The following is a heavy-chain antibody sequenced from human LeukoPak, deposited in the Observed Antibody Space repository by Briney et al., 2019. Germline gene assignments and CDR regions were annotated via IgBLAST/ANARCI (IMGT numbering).Heavy chain of an antibody. CDR2: ISYDGSNK. D-gene: IGHD3-22*01. CDR3: AKDLWELYYYDSSGNSPGDY. Sequence: PGRSLRLSCAASGFTFSSYAMHWVRQAPGKGLEWVAVISYDGSNKYYADSVKGRFTISRDNSKNTLYLQMNSLRAEDTAVYYCAKDLWELYYYDSSGNSPGDYWGQGTLVTVSS. CDR1: GFTFSSYA. J-gene: IGHJ4*02. V-gene: IGHV3-30-3*01.